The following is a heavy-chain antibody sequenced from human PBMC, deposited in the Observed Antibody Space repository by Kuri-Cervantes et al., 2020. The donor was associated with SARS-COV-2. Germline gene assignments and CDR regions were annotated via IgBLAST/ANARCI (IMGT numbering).Heavy chain of an antibody. CDR3: ARDFSPYYYYMDV. J-gene: IGHJ6*03. CDR1: GFTFSTYS. D-gene: IGHD2/OR15-2a*01. V-gene: IGHV3-21*01. CDR2: ISSDSSYI. Sequence: GESLKISCAASGFTFSTYSMNWVRQAPGKGLEWVSSISSDSSYIYYADSVKGRFTISRDNSKNTLYLQMNSLRAEDTAVYYCARDFSPYYYYMDVWGKGTTVTVSS.